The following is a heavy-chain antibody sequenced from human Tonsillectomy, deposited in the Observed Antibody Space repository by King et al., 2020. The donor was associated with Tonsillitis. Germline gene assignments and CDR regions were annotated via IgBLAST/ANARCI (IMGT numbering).Heavy chain of an antibody. CDR2: IYSGGST. CDR3: ARLAVAGTPSYYYGMDV. CDR1: GFTVSSNY. Sequence: VQLVESGGGLIQPGGSLRLSCAASGFTVSSNYMSWVRQAPGKGLEWVSVIYSGGSTYYADSVKGRFTISRDNSKNTLYLQMNSLRAEDTAGYYCARLAVAGTPSYYYGMDVWGQGTTVTVSS. D-gene: IGHD6-19*01. V-gene: IGHV3-53*01. J-gene: IGHJ6*02.